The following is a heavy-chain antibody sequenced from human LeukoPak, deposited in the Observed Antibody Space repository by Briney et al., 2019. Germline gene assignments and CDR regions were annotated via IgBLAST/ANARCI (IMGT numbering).Heavy chain of an antibody. V-gene: IGHV4-59*08. D-gene: IGHD5-18*01. J-gene: IGHJ4*02. CDR2: IYYSGST. CDR1: GGSISSYY. CDR3: ASGAHTAMADY. Sequence: PSETVSLTCTVSGGSISSYYWSWIRQPPGKGLEWIGYIYYSGSTNYNPSLKSRVTISVDTSKNQFSLKLSSVTAADTAVYYCASGAHTAMADYWGQGTLVTVSS.